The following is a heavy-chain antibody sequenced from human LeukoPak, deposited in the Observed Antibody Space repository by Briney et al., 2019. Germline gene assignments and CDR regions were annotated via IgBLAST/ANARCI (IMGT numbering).Heavy chain of an antibody. J-gene: IGHJ4*02. D-gene: IGHD1-26*01. CDR3: AREEYWELPYFDY. Sequence: SETLSLTCAVYGGSFSGYYWSWIRQPPGKGLEWIGEINHSGSTNYNPSLKSRVTISVDTSKNRFSLKLSSVTAADTAVYYCAREEYWELPYFDYWGQGTLVTVSS. CDR1: GGSFSGYY. V-gene: IGHV4-34*01. CDR2: INHSGST.